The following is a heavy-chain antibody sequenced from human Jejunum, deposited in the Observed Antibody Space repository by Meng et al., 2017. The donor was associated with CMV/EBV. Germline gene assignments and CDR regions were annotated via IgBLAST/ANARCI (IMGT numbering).Heavy chain of an antibody. J-gene: IGHJ4*02. D-gene: IGHD1-26*01. CDR2: ITHSGST. CDR1: GAPFSGY. Sequence: QVHRQQWGEGLLNPSETLSLTCGVYGAPFSGYWSWVRQPPGKGLEWIGEITHSGSTNYNVSLKSRVTISIDTSKNQFSLKLSSVTATDTAVYYCAPGFRSWSGSYSSWGQGTLVTVSS. V-gene: IGHV4-34*01. CDR3: APGFRSWSGSYSS.